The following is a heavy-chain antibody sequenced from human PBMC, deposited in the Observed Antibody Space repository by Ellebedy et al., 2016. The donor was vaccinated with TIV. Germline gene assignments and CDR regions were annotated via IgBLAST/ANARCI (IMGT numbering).Heavy chain of an antibody. D-gene: IGHD5-12*01. CDR3: AGGPIVATTPPGKLDY. V-gene: IGHV1-2*02. CDR2: INPNSGGP. Sequence: ASVKVSCKASGYTFSASHIHWVRQAPGQGPEWMGWINPNSGGPNYAQKFQGRVTMTRDTSISTAYMELSRLRSDETAVYYCAGGPIVATTPPGKLDYWGQGTLVTVSS. J-gene: IGHJ4*02. CDR1: GYTFSASH.